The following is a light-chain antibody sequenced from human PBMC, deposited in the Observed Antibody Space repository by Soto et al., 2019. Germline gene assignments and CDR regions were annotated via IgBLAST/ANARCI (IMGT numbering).Light chain of an antibody. V-gene: IGLV2-11*01. CDR2: AVT. CDR1: SSDVGGYTS. Sequence: SALTQPRSVSGSPGQSVTISCTGTSSDVGGYTSVSWYQQHPGKAPKVMIYAVTKRPSGVPDRFSGSKSGNTASLTISGLQAEDEADYYCSSYAGSYAYVFGTGTKLTVL. CDR3: SSYAGSYAYV. J-gene: IGLJ1*01.